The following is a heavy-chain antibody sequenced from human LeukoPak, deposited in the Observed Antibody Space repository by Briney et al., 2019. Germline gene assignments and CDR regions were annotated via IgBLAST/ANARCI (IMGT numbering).Heavy chain of an antibody. D-gene: IGHD3-10*01. CDR3: ARGAYYYGSGSYCFDY. V-gene: IGHV3-48*03. J-gene: IGHJ4*02. CDR2: ISNSGSPK. Sequence: GGSLRLSCAASGFTFSSYEMNWVRQAPGKGLEWVSYISNSGSPKYYADSVMGRFTISRDTARNSLFLQMNSLRAEDTAVYYCARGAYYYGSGSYCFDYWGQGTLVTVSS. CDR1: GFTFSSYE.